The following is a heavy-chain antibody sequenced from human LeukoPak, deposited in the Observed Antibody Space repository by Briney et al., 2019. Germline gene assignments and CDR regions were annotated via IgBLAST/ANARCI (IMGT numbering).Heavy chain of an antibody. V-gene: IGHV1-2*02. CDR2: INPNSGGT. Sequence: GASVKVSCKASGYTFTGYYMHWVRQAPGQGLEWMGWINPNSGGTNYAQKFQGRVTMTRDTSINTAYMELSRLRSDDTAVYYCARADGSGSYGWFDPWGQGTLVTVSS. CDR1: GYTFTGYY. J-gene: IGHJ5*02. D-gene: IGHD3-10*01. CDR3: ARADGSGSYGWFDP.